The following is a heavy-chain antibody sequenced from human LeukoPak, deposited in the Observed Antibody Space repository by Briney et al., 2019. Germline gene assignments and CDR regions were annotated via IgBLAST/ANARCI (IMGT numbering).Heavy chain of an antibody. J-gene: IGHJ6*03. CDR3: AKGYNWNYYYYYMDV. CDR2: ISWNSGSI. V-gene: IGHV3-9*03. D-gene: IGHD1-20*01. Sequence: PGGSLRLSCAASGFTFDDYAMHWVRQAPGKGLEWVSGISWNSGSIGYADSVKGRFTISRDNTKNSLYLQMNSLRAEDMALYYCAKGYNWNYYYYYMDVWGKGTTVTVSS. CDR1: GFTFDDYA.